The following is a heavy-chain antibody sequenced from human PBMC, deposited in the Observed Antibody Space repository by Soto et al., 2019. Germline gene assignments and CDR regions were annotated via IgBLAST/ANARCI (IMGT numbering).Heavy chain of an antibody. CDR2: IWYDGSNK. J-gene: IGHJ6*03. CDR1: GFTFSSDG. V-gene: IGHV3-33*01. Sequence: QGQLVESGGGVVQPGRALRLSCAASGFTFSSDGMHWVRQAPGKGLEWVAVIWYDGSNKYYAEFVKGRFTIYRDNSNNTRYLQMNSLRAEDTAVYYCVRDTVTTDYDRDVWGKGTTVTVSS. CDR3: VRDTVTTDYDRDV. D-gene: IGHD4-17*01.